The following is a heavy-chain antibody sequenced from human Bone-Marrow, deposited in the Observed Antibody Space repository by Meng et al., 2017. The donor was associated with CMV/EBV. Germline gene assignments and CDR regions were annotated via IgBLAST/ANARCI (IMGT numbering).Heavy chain of an antibody. CDR2: IKNKTDGGIT. Sequence: ESLKIPCAASGFTFSNALMSWVRQAPGKGLEWVGRIKNKTDGGITDYAAPVKGRFTISRDNSKSTLYLQMNSLKTEDTDVYYCTTETYYDYLNGGGDYWGQGTLVTVSS. CDR1: GFTFSNAL. CDR3: TTETYYDYLNGGGDY. V-gene: IGHV3-15*01. J-gene: IGHJ4*02. D-gene: IGHD3-3*01.